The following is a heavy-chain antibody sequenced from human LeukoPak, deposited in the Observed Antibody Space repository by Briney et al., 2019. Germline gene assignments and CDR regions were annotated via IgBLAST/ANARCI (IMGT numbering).Heavy chain of an antibody. V-gene: IGHV1-18*01. CDR3: ARGGYSSSWPPTRWFDP. J-gene: IGHJ5*02. D-gene: IGHD6-13*01. CDR1: GYTFTSYG. CDR2: ISAYNGNT. Sequence: VASVKVSCKASGYTFTSYGISWVRQAPGQGLEWMGWISAYNGNTNYAQKLQGRVTMTTETSTSTAYMELRSLRSDDTAVYYCARGGYSSSWPPTRWFDPWGQGTLVTVSS.